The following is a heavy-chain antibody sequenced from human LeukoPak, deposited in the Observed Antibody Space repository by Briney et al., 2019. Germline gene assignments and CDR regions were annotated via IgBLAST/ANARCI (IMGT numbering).Heavy chain of an antibody. V-gene: IGHV3-23*01. D-gene: IGHD1-26*01. CDR2: ISGSGGVT. Sequence: GGSLRLSCAASGFTFSSYVMNWVRQAPGKGLEWVSAISGSGGVTFYADSMKGRFTISRDNTKNTLYLQMNSLRAEDTAVYFCAVREGASYSGRFDYWGQGTLVTVSS. J-gene: IGHJ4*02. CDR1: GFTFSSYV. CDR3: AVREGASYSGRFDY.